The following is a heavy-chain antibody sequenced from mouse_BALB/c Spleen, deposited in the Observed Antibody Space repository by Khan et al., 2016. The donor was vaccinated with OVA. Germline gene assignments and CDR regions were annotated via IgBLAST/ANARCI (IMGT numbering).Heavy chain of an antibody. V-gene: IGHV3-2*02. D-gene: IGHD2-10*02. Sequence: EVQLQESGPGLVKPSQSLSLICTVTGYSITSDYAWNWIRQFPGHKLEWMGFISYSGNTNYNPSLKSRISITRDTSTNQFFLHVNSVTTKDTATYYCARVYGGNFDYWGQGTTLTVSS. CDR1: GYSITSDYA. CDR3: ARVYGGNFDY. CDR2: ISYSGNT. J-gene: IGHJ2*01.